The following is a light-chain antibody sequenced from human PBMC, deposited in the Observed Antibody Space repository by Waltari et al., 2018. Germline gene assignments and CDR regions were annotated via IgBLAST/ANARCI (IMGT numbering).Light chain of an antibody. Sequence: SYELTQPPSVSVSPGQTAGITCSGDALAKKYGRWFQQKPGQAPVLVIYKDNERPSGIPERFSGSSSGSTVTLTISGAQVEDEADYYCYSAADNNQWVFGGGTKLTVL. CDR3: YSAADNNQWV. V-gene: IGLV3-27*01. CDR1: ALAKKY. CDR2: KDN. J-gene: IGLJ3*02.